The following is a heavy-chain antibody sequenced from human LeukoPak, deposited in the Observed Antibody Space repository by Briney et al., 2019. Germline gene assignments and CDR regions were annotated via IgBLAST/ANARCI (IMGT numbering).Heavy chain of an antibody. CDR3: ARARRDCSGGSCYPDHNWFDP. CDR2: ISSSGSAI. J-gene: IGHJ5*02. CDR1: GFTFSSYE. Sequence: GGSLRLSCAASGFTFSSYEMNWVRQAPGKGLDWVSYISSSGSAIYYADSVRGRFTISRDSAKNSLYLQMNSLRAEDTAVYYCARARRDCSGGSCYPDHNWFDPWGQGTLVTVSS. V-gene: IGHV3-48*03. D-gene: IGHD2-15*01.